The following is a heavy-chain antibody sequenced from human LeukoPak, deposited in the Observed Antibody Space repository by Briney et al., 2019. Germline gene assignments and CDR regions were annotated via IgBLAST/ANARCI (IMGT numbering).Heavy chain of an antibody. J-gene: IGHJ5*02. CDR1: GFTFSSHW. V-gene: IGHV3-74*01. CDR2: INFDGSST. CDR3: ARGITGMYYCDP. D-gene: IGHD3-10*01. Sequence: GGSLRLSCTASGFTFSSHWMHWVRQAPGKGLVWVSRINFDGSSTNYADSVKGRFTISRDNAKDTLYLQINSLRAEDTAVYYCARGITGMYYCDPWGQGTLVTVSS.